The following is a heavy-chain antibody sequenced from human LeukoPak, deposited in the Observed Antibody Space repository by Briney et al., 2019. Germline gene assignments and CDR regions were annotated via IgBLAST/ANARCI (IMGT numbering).Heavy chain of an antibody. CDR2: IYYSGST. J-gene: IGHJ3*02. CDR1: GGSISSYY. CDR3: ASPGLAGMTDAFDI. Sequence: SETLSLTCTVSGGSISSYYWSWIRQPPGKGLEWIGYIYYSGSTNYNPSLKSRVTISVDTSKNQFSLKLSSVTAADTAVYYCASPGLAGMTDAFDIWGQGTMVTVSS. V-gene: IGHV4-59*08. D-gene: IGHD1-14*01.